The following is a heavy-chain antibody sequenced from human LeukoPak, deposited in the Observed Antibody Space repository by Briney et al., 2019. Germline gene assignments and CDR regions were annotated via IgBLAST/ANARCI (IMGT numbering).Heavy chain of an antibody. D-gene: IGHD3-16*01. V-gene: IGHV3-7*01. Sequence: GGSLRLSCAASGFTFSSYWMSWVRQAPGKGLEWVANIKQDGSVKYYVDSVKGRFTISRDNGKNSLYLQVNSLRAEDTAVYYCAKETYRGEFDYWGQGTLVTVYS. CDR1: GFTFSSYW. CDR2: IKQDGSVK. CDR3: AKETYRGEFDY. J-gene: IGHJ4*02.